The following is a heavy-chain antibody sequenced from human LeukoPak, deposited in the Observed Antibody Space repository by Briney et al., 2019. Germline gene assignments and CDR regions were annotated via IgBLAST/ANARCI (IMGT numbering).Heavy chain of an antibody. CDR3: ARDKAAAPPGAFDI. J-gene: IGHJ3*02. Sequence: GGSLRLSCAASGFTFSSYSMNWVRQAPGKGLEWVSSISSSSSYIYYADSVKGRFTISRDNAKNSLYLQMNSLRAEDTAVYYCARDKAAAPPGAFDIWGQGRMLTVSS. V-gene: IGHV3-21*01. CDR1: GFTFSSYS. CDR2: ISSSSSYI. D-gene: IGHD6-13*01.